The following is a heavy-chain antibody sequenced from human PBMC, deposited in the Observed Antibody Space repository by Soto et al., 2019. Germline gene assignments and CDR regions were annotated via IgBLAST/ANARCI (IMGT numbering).Heavy chain of an antibody. D-gene: IGHD3-16*02. V-gene: IGHV1-18*01. Sequence: ASVKVSCKASGYTFTSYGISWVRQAPGQGLEWMGWISAYNGNTNYAQKLQGRVTMTTDTSTSTAYMELRSLRSDDTAVYYCARLHIWGSYRYYWFDPWGQGTLVTVSS. CDR3: ARLHIWGSYRYYWFDP. CDR1: GYTFTSYG. CDR2: ISAYNGNT. J-gene: IGHJ5*02.